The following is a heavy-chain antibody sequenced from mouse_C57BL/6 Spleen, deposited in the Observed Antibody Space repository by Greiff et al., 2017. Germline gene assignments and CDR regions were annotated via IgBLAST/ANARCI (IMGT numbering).Heavy chain of an antibody. CDR3: ARRDYGYDGEYFDV. D-gene: IGHD2-2*01. V-gene: IGHV1-53*01. Sequence: QVQLQQPGTELVKPGASVKLSCKASGYTFTSYWMHWVKQRPGQGLEWIGNINPSNGGTNYNEKFKSKATLTVDKSSSPAYMQLSSLTSEDSAVYYCARRDYGYDGEYFDVWGTGTTVTVSS. J-gene: IGHJ1*03. CDR2: INPSNGGT. CDR1: GYTFTSYW.